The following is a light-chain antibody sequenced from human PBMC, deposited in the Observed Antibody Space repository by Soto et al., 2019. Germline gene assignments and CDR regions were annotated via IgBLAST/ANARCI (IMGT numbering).Light chain of an antibody. CDR2: DVN. CDR3: CSYAGSYIWV. CDR1: SSDVGGYNY. V-gene: IGLV2-11*01. Sequence: QSALTQPRSVPGSPGQSVTISCTGTSSDVGGYNYVSWYQQHPGKAPKLMIYDVNKRPSGVPDRFSGSKSGNTASLTISGLQAEDEADYYCCSYAGSYIWVFGGGTKVTVL. J-gene: IGLJ3*02.